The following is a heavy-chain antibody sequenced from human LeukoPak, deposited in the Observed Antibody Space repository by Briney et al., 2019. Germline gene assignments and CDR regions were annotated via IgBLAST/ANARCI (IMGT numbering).Heavy chain of an antibody. CDR2: ISGSGGST. CDR3: AKDRSPYSGFDY. D-gene: IGHD1-26*01. CDR1: GFTFSSYA. J-gene: IGHJ4*02. V-gene: IGHV3-23*01. Sequence: HSGGSLRLSCAASGFTFSSYAMSWVRQAPGKGLEWVSAISGSGGSTYYADSVKGRFTISRDNSKNTLYLQMNSLRAEDTAVYYCAKDRSPYSGFDYWGQGTLVTVSS.